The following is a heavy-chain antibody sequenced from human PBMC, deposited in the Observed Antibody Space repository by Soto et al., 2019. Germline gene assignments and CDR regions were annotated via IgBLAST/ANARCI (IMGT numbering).Heavy chain of an antibody. J-gene: IGHJ4*02. CDR1: GFSVNNIY. CDR2: ISDGGRT. D-gene: IGHD5-12*01. V-gene: IGHV3-53*02. CDR3: SRDHTSGGYDF. Sequence: DGQVVETGGGLSRPGGSLRISCAASGFSVNNIYMSWVRQAPGKGLEWVSTISDGGRTYYSDSVKGRFTVSRDSSKNTLSLHMSRPRGEDTGRHYCSRDHTSGGYDFRGPGTLVTVSS.